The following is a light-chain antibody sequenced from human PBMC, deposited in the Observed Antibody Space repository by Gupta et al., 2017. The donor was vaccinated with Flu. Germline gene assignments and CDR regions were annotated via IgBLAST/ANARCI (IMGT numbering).Light chain of an antibody. Sequence: HSVLTQPPSVSGAPGQRVTISCTRSSSNIGAGYDVHWYQQLPGTAPKLLIYGNSKRPSGVPDRFSGSKSGTSASLAITGLQAEDEADYYCQSYDSSLPRYVFGTGTKVTVL. CDR3: QSYDSSLPRYV. J-gene: IGLJ1*01. CDR2: GNS. CDR1: SSNIGAGYD. V-gene: IGLV1-40*01.